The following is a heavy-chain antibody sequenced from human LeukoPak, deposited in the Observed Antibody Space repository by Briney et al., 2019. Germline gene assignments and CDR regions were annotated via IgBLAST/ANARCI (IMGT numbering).Heavy chain of an antibody. D-gene: IGHD4-11*01. V-gene: IGHV3-30*01. Sequence: GSLRLSCAASGFTFSTYAMHWVRQAPGKGLEWVSVISYEGSNKYYADSVKGRFTISRDNSKNTLYLQMNSLRAEDTAVYYCARDIDADGSKLFENWGQGTLVTVSS. CDR2: ISYEGSNK. J-gene: IGHJ4*02. CDR1: GFTFSTYA. CDR3: ARDIDADGSKLFEN.